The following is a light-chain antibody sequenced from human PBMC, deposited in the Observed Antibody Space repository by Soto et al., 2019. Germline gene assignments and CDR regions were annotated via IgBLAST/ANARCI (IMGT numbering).Light chain of an antibody. Sequence: DIVLTQSPATLSLSPGDRATLSCRASQSISSWLAWYQQKPGKAPKLLIYDASSLESGVPSRFSGSGSGTEFTLTISSLQPDDFATYYCQQYNSYSKTFGQGTKVEIK. CDR1: QSISSW. J-gene: IGKJ1*01. CDR3: QQYNSYSKT. V-gene: IGKV1-5*01. CDR2: DAS.